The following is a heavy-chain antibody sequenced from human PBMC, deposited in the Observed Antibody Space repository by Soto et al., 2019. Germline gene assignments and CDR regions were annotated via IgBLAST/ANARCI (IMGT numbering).Heavy chain of an antibody. J-gene: IGHJ1*01. CDR1: GGSISSYY. V-gene: IGHV4-59*01. CDR2: VYNSGST. D-gene: IGHD2-2*01. Sequence: QVQLQESGPGLVKPSETLSLTCNVSGGSISSYYWSWIRQPPGKGLEYIGHVYNSGSTIRSPSLKSRATISVDTSKNQFSLKLTSVTAADTAVYYCAGGSSLCWECFHHWGQGILITVSS. CDR3: AGGSSLCWECFHH.